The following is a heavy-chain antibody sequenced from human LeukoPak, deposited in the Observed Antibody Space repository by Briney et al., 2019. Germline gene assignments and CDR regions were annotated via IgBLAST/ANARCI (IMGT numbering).Heavy chain of an antibody. CDR3: AREVGSRAVYYYGMEV. D-gene: IGHD6-13*01. J-gene: IGHJ6*02. Sequence: AEPLSLTCSLCGHSINNYYWRGLRQPPGKGVEWLGYIYYSGSTKYNPSLKSRVTISVDTPKNQCSLKLSTVTAEDTAVYYCAREVGSRAVYYYGMEVWGRGATVTVSS. CDR2: IYYSGST. CDR1: GHSINNYY. V-gene: IGHV4-59*13.